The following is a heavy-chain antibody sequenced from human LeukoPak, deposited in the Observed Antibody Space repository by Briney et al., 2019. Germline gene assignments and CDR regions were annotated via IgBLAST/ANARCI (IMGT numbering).Heavy chain of an antibody. J-gene: IGHJ3*02. CDR1: GFTFSSYE. V-gene: IGHV3-23*01. Sequence: GGSLRLSCAASGFTFSSYEMNWVRQAPGKGLEWVSAISGSGGSTYYADSVKGRFTISRDNSKNTLYLQMNSLRAEDTAVYYCAKGQWLSWGAFDIWGQGTMVTVSS. CDR3: AKGQWLSWGAFDI. D-gene: IGHD3-22*01. CDR2: ISGSGGST.